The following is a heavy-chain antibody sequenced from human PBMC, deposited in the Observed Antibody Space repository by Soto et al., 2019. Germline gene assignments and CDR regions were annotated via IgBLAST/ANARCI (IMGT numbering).Heavy chain of an antibody. V-gene: IGHV4-59*01. CDR1: GGSINNYY. D-gene: IGHD1-1*01. Sequence: SETLSLTCTVSGGSINNYYWSWIRQPPGKGLEWIGYVYYTGRTNYNPSLKSRLSISVDTSKDQLFLNLRSVTAADTAVYYCARGLEGWNNAYFDYWGQGALVTVSS. CDR3: ARGLEGWNNAYFDY. CDR2: VYYTGRT. J-gene: IGHJ4*02.